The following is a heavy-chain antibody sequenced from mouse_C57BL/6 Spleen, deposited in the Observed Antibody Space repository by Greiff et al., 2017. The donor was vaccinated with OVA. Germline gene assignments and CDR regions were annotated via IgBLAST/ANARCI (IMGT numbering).Heavy chain of an antibody. D-gene: IGHD3-1*01. CDR1: GYTFTSYW. V-gene: IGHV1-61*01. J-gene: IGHJ2*01. CDR3: ARSGGGTYFDY. CDR2: IYPSDSET. Sequence: QVQLQQPGAELVRPGTSVKLSCKASGYTFTSYWMHWVKQRPGQGLEWIGNIYPSDSETHYNQKFKDKATLTVDKSSSTAYMQLSSLTSEDSAVYYCARSGGGTYFDYWGQGTTLTVSS.